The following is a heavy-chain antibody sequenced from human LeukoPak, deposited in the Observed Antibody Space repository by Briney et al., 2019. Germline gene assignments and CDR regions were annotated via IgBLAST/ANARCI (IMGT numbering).Heavy chain of an antibody. V-gene: IGHV1-69*04. CDR2: IIPILGIA. J-gene: IGHJ4*02. Sequence: ASVNVSCKASGGTFSSYAISWVRQAPGQGLEWMGRIIPILGIANYAQKFQGRVTITADKSTSTAYMELSSLRSEDTAVYYCARDASNSLFDYWGQGTLVTVSS. CDR3: ARDASNSLFDY. CDR1: GGTFSSYA. D-gene: IGHD2-21*01.